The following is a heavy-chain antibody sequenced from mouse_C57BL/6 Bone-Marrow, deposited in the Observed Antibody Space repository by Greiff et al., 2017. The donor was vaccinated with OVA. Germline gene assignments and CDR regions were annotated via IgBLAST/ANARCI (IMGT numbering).Heavy chain of an antibody. V-gene: IGHV1-19*01. D-gene: IGHD3-2*02. J-gene: IGHJ2*01. Sequence: EVQLQQSGPVLVKPGASVKMSCKASGYTFTDYYMNWVKQSHGKSLEWIGVINPYNGGTSYNQKFKGKATLTVDKSSSTAYMELNSLTSEDSAVYYCARDSSGYPYYFDYWGQGTTLTVSS. CDR3: ARDSSGYPYYFDY. CDR2: INPYNGGT. CDR1: GYTFTDYY.